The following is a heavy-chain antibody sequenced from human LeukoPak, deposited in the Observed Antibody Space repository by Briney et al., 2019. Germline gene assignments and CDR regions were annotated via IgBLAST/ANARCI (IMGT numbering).Heavy chain of an antibody. J-gene: IGHJ4*02. D-gene: IGHD3-22*01. Sequence: GGSLRLSCAASGFTVSSDNMSWVRQAPGKTLEWVSVVYSGGGGTNYVDSVRGRFTISRDNSKNTLYLQMNSLRAEDTAVYYCAKSTLNYYDSSLDYWGQGTLVTVSS. CDR1: GFTVSSDN. CDR3: AKSTLNYYDSSLDY. CDR2: VYSGGGGT. V-gene: IGHV3-66*01.